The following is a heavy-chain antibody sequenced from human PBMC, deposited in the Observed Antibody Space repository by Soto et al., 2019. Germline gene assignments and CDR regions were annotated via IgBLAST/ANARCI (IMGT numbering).Heavy chain of an antibody. V-gene: IGHV4-61*03. Sequence: QVQLQESGPGLVKPSETLSLTCTVSGVSVNSDSYYWSWIRQPPGKGLEWIGYIYYTGSTTYNPSLKSRVTISLDTSRNHFSLSLRSVTAADTAVFYCAREFSNSPEAFDFWGRGTLVTVSS. CDR1: GVSVNSDSYY. CDR2: IYYTGST. CDR3: AREFSNSPEAFDF. J-gene: IGHJ4*02. D-gene: IGHD6-6*01.